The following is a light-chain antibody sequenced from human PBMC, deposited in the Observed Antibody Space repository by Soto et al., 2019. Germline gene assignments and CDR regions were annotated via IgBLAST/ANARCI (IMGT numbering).Light chain of an antibody. Sequence: EIVLTQSPGTLSLSPGERATLSCRASQSVSSSYLAWYQQIPGQAPRLLIYGASSRATGIPDSFSGSGSGTDFTLTISRLEPEDFAVYYCQQYGSSPPITFGPGTKVDIK. V-gene: IGKV3-20*01. CDR3: QQYGSSPPIT. CDR2: GAS. CDR1: QSVSSSY. J-gene: IGKJ3*01.